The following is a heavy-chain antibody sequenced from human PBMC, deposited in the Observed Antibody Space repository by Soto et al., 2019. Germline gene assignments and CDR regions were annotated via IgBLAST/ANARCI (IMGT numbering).Heavy chain of an antibody. Sequence: SVKVSSKASAYIFTSYAISWVRQAPGQGLEWMGWISAYNGNTNYAQKLQGRVTMTTDTSTSTAYMEMRSLRSDDTAVYYCARQVGYYDFWSGYHENWFDPWGQGTLVTVSS. V-gene: IGHV1-18*01. CDR1: AYIFTSYA. CDR3: ARQVGYYDFWSGYHENWFDP. J-gene: IGHJ5*02. CDR2: ISAYNGNT. D-gene: IGHD3-3*01.